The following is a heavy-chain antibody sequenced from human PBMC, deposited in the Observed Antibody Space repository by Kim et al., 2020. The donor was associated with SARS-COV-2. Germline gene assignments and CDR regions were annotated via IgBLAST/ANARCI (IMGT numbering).Heavy chain of an antibody. V-gene: IGHV3-11*03. D-gene: IGHD2-2*01. J-gene: IGHJ4*02. CDR3: ARFRGYCSSIRCYAYYFDY. Sequence: GRFTISRDNAKNSLYLQMNSLRVEDTAVYYCARFRGYCSSIRCYAYYFDYWGQGTLVTVSS.